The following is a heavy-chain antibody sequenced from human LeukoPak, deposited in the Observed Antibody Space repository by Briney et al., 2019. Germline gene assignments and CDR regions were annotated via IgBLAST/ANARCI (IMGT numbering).Heavy chain of an antibody. CDR2: IYTSGTT. CDR3: ARDDILTGYYYGNWFDP. Sequence: TSETLSLTCTVSGGYISSYYWSWIRQPAGKGLEWIGRIYTSGTTSYNPFLKSRVTMSVDTSKNQFSLKLSSVTAADTAVYYCARDDILTGYYYGNWFDPWGQGTLVTVSS. J-gene: IGHJ5*02. CDR1: GGYISSYY. V-gene: IGHV4-4*07. D-gene: IGHD3-9*01.